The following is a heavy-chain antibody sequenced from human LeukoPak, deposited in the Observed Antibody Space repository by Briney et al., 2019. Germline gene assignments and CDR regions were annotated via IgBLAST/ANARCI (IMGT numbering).Heavy chain of an antibody. CDR2: ISSSSSYI. J-gene: IGHJ4*02. CDR3: ASTSQADWNYVGY. Sequence: PGGSLRLSCAASGFTFSSYSMNWVRQAPGKGLEWVSSISSSSSYIYYADSVKGRFTISRDNAKNSLYLQMNSLRTEDTAVYYCASTSQADWNYVGYWGQGTLVTVSS. CDR1: GFTFSSYS. V-gene: IGHV3-21*04. D-gene: IGHD1-7*01.